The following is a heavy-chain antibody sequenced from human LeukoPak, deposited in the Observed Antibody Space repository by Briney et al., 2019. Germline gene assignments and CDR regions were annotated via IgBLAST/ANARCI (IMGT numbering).Heavy chain of an antibody. Sequence: SETLSLTCAVYGGSFSGYYWSWIRQPPGKGLEWIGEINHSGSTNYNPSLKSRVTISVDTSKNQFSLKLSSVTAADTAVYYCASQVAATQSYDYWGQGTLVTVSS. CDR1: GGSFSGYY. V-gene: IGHV4-34*01. D-gene: IGHD2-15*01. CDR3: ASQVAATQSYDY. CDR2: INHSGST. J-gene: IGHJ4*02.